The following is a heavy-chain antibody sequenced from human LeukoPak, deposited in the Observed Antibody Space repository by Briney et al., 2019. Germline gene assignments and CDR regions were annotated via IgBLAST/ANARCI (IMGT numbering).Heavy chain of an antibody. V-gene: IGHV3-20*04. Sequence: GGSLRLSCVVSGFTFSVYSMNWVRQAPGKGLEWVSSINWNGGSTGYADSVKGRFTISRDNAKNSLYLQMNSLKAEDTALYYCARVSSTSSHFDNWGQGTLVTVSS. J-gene: IGHJ5*02. CDR1: GFTFSVYS. CDR3: ARVSSTSSHFDN. D-gene: IGHD2-2*01. CDR2: INWNGGST.